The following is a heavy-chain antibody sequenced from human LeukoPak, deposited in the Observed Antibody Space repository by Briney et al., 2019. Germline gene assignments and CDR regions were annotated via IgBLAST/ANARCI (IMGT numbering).Heavy chain of an antibody. CDR1: GGTFSSYA. Sequence: ASVKVSCKASGGTFSSYAISWVRQAPGQGLEWMGGIIPIFGTANYAQKFQGRVTITTDESTSTAYMELSSLRSEDTAVYYCARDYYGGYGLLDYWGQGTLVTVSS. J-gene: IGHJ4*02. CDR2: IIPIFGTA. D-gene: IGHD4-17*01. CDR3: ARDYYGGYGLLDY. V-gene: IGHV1-69*05.